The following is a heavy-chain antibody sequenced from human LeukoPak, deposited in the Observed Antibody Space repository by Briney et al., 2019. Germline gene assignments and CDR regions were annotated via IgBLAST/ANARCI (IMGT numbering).Heavy chain of an antibody. D-gene: IGHD3-22*01. J-gene: IGHJ6*02. V-gene: IGHV3-33*01. CDR1: GFTFSSYG. Sequence: GGSLRLSCAASGFTFSSYGMHWVRQAPGKGLEWVAVIWYDGSNKYYADSVKGRFTISRDNSKNTLYLQMNSLRAEDTAVYYCARGFYDSSASYYYGMDVWGQGTTVTVSS. CDR2: IWYDGSNK. CDR3: ARGFYDSSASYYYGMDV.